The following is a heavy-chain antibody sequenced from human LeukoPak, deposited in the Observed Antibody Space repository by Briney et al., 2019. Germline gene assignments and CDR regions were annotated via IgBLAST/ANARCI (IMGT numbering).Heavy chain of an antibody. CDR3: ARGIHPDIVVVPAAHYYYYMDV. V-gene: IGHV1-69*13. D-gene: IGHD2-2*01. Sequence: SVKVSCKASGGTFSSYAISWVRQAPGQGLEWMGGIIPIFGTANYAQKFQGRVTITADESTSTAYMELSSLRSEGTAVYYCARGIHPDIVVVPAAHYYYYMDVWGKGTTVTVSS. J-gene: IGHJ6*03. CDR2: IIPIFGTA. CDR1: GGTFSSYA.